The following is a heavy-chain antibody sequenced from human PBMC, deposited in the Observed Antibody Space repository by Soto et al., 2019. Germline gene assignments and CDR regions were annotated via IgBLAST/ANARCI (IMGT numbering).Heavy chain of an antibody. V-gene: IGHV1-69*01. CDR1: GGTFSRYA. Sequence: QVQLVPSGAEVQKPGSSVKVSCKASGGTFSRYAISWVRQAPGQGLEWMGGIIPIFGTANYAQKFQGRVTITADESTSTAYMELSSLRSEDTAVYYCARPRVPISYYGMDVWGQGTTVTVSS. CDR2: IIPIFGTA. CDR3: ARPRVPISYYGMDV. J-gene: IGHJ6*02.